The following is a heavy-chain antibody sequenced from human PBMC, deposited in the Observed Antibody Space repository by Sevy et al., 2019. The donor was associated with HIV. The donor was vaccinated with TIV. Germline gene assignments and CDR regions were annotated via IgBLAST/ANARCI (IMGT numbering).Heavy chain of an antibody. J-gene: IGHJ4*02. CDR2: ISGSGSST. D-gene: IGHD3-22*01. CDR1: GFTFRIYA. V-gene: IGHV3-23*01. Sequence: GGSLRLSCTTSGFTFRIYAMSWVRQAPGKGLEWVSAISGSGSSTYYADSVKGRFTISRDNSKNTLYLQMNSLRAEDTAVFYCAKEGGSHYDTSGSFDDWGQGTGVTVSS. CDR3: AKEGGSHYDTSGSFDD.